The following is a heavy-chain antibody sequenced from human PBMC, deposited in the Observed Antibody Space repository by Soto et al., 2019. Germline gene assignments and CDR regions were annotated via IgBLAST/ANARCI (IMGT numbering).Heavy chain of an antibody. V-gene: IGHV1-69*13. CDR1: GGTFSSYA. J-gene: IGHJ6*02. D-gene: IGHD6-6*01. CDR3: ASTTYSSSYYYYYYGMDV. CDR2: IIPIFGTA. Sequence: SVKVSCKASGGTFSSYAISWVRQAPGQGLEWMGGIIPIFGTANYAQKFQGRVTITADESTSTAYMELSSLRSEDTAVYYCASTTYSSSYYYYYYGMDVWGQGTTVTVSS.